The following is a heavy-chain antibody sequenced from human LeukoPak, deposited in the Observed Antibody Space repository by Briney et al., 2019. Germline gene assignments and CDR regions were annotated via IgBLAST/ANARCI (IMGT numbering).Heavy chain of an antibody. Sequence: PGGSLRLSCAASGFTFSSYSMSWVRQAPGKGLEWVGRIKSKTDGGTTDYAAPVKGRFTISRDDSKNTLYLQMNSLKTEDTAVYYCTTDLDSSGSLGGYWGQGTLVAVSS. CDR1: GFTFSSYS. V-gene: IGHV3-15*01. D-gene: IGHD6-19*01. CDR3: TTDLDSSGSLGGY. J-gene: IGHJ4*02. CDR2: IKSKTDGGTT.